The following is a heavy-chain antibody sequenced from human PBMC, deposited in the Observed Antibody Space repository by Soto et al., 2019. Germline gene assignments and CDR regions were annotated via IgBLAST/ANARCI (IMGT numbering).Heavy chain of an antibody. Sequence: GGSLRLSCAASGFTFSSYSMNWVRQAPGKGLEWVSYISSSSSTIYYADSVKGRFTISRDNAKNSLYLQMNSLRAEDTAVYYCARGESNDYIWGSYRSYYYYYMDVWGKGTTVTSP. J-gene: IGHJ6*03. V-gene: IGHV3-48*01. CDR3: ARGESNDYIWGSYRSYYYYYMDV. CDR2: ISSSSSTI. CDR1: GFTFSSYS. D-gene: IGHD3-16*02.